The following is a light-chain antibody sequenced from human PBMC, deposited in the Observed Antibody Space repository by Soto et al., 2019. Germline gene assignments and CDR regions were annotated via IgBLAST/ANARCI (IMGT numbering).Light chain of an antibody. CDR2: DDN. CDR3: PSYDSSTLVV. V-gene: IGLV6-57*04. J-gene: IGLJ2*01. CDR1: SGSIASNY. Sequence: NFMLTQPHSVSESPGKTVTISCTRSSGSIASNYLQWYQQRPGSAPTTVIYDDNQRPSGVPDRFSGAIDSASNSSSLTISGLKAEDEADYYCPSYDSSTLVVFGGGTKLTVL.